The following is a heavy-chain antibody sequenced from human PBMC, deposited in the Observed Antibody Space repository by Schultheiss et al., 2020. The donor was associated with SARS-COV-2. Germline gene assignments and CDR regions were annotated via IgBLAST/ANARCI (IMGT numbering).Heavy chain of an antibody. V-gene: IGHV3-23*01. J-gene: IGHJ6*03. D-gene: IGHD6-19*01. CDR3: ASSNSGASQNYYYYYMDV. CDR1: GFTVSSNY. CDR2: ISGSGGST. Sequence: GGSLRLSCAASGFTVSSNYMSWVRQAPGKGLEWVSAISGSGGSTYYADSVKGRFTISRDNAKNSLYLQMNSLRAEDTAVYYCASSNSGASQNYYYYYMDVWGKGTTVTVSS.